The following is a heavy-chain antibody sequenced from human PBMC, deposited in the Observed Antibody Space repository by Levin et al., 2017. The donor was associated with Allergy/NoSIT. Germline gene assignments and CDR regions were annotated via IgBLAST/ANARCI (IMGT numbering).Heavy chain of an antibody. CDR1: GFTVSSNY. CDR3: ACNSGYGNFAFDY. CDR2: IYSGGST. Sequence: GESLKISCAASGFTVSSNYMSWVRQAPGKGLEWVSVIYSGGSTYYADSVKGRFTISRDNSKNTLYLQMNSLRAEDTAVYYCACNSGYGNFAFDYWGQGTLVTVSS. D-gene: IGHD5-12*01. V-gene: IGHV3-53*01. J-gene: IGHJ4*02.